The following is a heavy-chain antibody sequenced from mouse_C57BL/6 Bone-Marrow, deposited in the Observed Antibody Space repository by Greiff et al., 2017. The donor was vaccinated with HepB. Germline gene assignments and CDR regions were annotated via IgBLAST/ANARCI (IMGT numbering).Heavy chain of an antibody. CDR2: ISSGGSYT. CDR3: ARHYGSSYGYFDY. D-gene: IGHD1-1*01. J-gene: IGHJ2*01. Sequence: EVKLMDSGGDLVKPGGSLKLSCAASGFTFSSYGMSWVRQTPDKRLEWVATISSGGSYTYYPDSVKGRFTISRDNAKNTLYLQMSSLKSEDTAMYYCARHYGSSYGYFDYWGQGTTLTVSS. CDR1: GFTFSSYG. V-gene: IGHV5-6*01.